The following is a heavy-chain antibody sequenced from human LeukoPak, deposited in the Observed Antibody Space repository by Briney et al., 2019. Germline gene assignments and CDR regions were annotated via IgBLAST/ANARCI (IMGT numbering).Heavy chain of an antibody. J-gene: IGHJ4*02. V-gene: IGHV3-30*04. CDR3: ARVGTYDFWSGSPFDY. CDR2: ISYDGSNK. D-gene: IGHD3-3*01. CDR1: GFTFSSYA. Sequence: QSGGSLRLSCAASGFTFSSYAMHWVRQAPGKGLEWVAVISYDGSNKYYADSVKGRFTISRDNSKNTLYLQMNSLRAEDTAVYYCARVGTYDFWSGSPFDYWGQGTLVTVSS.